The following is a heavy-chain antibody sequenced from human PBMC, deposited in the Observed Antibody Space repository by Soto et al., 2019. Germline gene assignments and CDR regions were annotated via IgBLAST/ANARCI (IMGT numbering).Heavy chain of an antibody. J-gene: IGHJ6*02. CDR2: IYYSGTT. CDR1: SASISSSSYT. D-gene: IGHD2-2*01. CDR3: ARLHGYCISSSCHGHYAMDV. V-gene: IGHV4-39*01. Sequence: SETLSLTCTVSSASISSSSYTWGWIRQPPGKGLEWIGSIYYSGTTYYNPSLNSRITISVDTSKNQFSLKVTSVTAADTAVYYCARLHGYCISSSCHGHYAMDVWGQGTTVTVSS.